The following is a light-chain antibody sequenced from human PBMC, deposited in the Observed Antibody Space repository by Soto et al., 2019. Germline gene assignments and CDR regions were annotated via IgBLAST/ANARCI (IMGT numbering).Light chain of an antibody. CDR3: CSHAGDSTYVV. J-gene: IGLJ2*01. CDR2: ETS. Sequence: QSVLTQPPSASGSPGQSITISCTGTSSDVGTYNLVSWYQQHPGKAPKLMIYETSKRPSGVSDRFSGSKSGNTASLTISGLQAEDEADYHCCSHAGDSTYVVFGGGTKLTVL. CDR1: SSDVGTYNL. V-gene: IGLV2-23*01.